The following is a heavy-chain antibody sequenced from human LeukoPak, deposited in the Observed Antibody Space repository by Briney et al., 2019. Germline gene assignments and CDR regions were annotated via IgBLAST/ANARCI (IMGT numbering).Heavy chain of an antibody. Sequence: SETLSLTCTVSGGSISSYYWSWIRQPAGKGLEWIGRIYTSGSTNYNPSLKSRVTMSVDTSKNQFSLKLSSVTAADTAVYYCARAGVVPAAINRAFDIWGQGSVVTVSS. J-gene: IGHJ3*02. CDR1: GGSISSYY. CDR2: IYTSGST. V-gene: IGHV4-4*07. D-gene: IGHD2-2*02. CDR3: ARAGVVPAAINRAFDI.